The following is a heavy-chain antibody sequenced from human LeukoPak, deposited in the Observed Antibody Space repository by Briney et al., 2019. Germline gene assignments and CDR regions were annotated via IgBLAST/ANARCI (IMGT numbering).Heavy chain of an antibody. J-gene: IGHJ4*02. V-gene: IGHV3-48*03. CDR1: GFTFSSYE. Sequence: GGSLRLSCAASGFTFSSYEMNWVRQAPGKGLEWVSYISSSGSTIYYADSVKGRFTISRDNSKNTLYLQMNSLRAEDTAVYYCAKWDYGSGRYFDYWGQGTLVTVSS. CDR3: AKWDYGSGRYFDY. D-gene: IGHD3-10*01. CDR2: ISSSGSTI.